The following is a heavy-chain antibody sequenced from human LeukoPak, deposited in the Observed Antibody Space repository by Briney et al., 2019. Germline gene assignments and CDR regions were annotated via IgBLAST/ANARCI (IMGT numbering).Heavy chain of an antibody. CDR3: AKPYYYDSSGYKYYFDY. Sequence: SGGSLRLSCAASGFTFSSYGMHWVRQAPGKGLEWVAVISYDGSNKYYADSVKGQFTISRDNSKNTLYLQMNSLRAEDTAVYYCAKPYYYDSSGYKYYFDYWGQGTLVTVSS. J-gene: IGHJ4*02. D-gene: IGHD3-22*01. V-gene: IGHV3-30*18. CDR1: GFTFSSYG. CDR2: ISYDGSNK.